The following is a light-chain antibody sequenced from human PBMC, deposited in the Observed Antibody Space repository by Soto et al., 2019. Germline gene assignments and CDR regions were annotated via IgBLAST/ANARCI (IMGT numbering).Light chain of an antibody. Sequence: QSALTQPRSVSGSPGQSVTISCTGISSDVSHYNFVSWYQKYPGKAPKLVLYDVNKRPSGVPGRFSGSKSGNTASLTVSGLQSDDEADYYCSSYAGGYPVLFGGGTKLTVL. CDR1: SSDVSHYNF. CDR3: SSYAGGYPVL. CDR2: DVN. V-gene: IGLV2-11*01. J-gene: IGLJ2*01.